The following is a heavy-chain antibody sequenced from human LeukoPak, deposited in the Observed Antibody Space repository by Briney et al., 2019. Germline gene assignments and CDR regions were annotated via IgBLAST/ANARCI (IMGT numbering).Heavy chain of an antibody. CDR1: GFTVSSNY. CDR2: IYSGGST. Sequence: GGSLRLSCAASGFTVSSNYMSWVRQASGKGLEWVSVIYSGGSTYYADSVKGRFTISRDNSKNTLYLQMNSLRAEDTAVYYCARDSPIVVVNAYYYYYGMDVWGQGTTVTVSS. V-gene: IGHV3-66*01. J-gene: IGHJ6*02. D-gene: IGHD3-22*01. CDR3: ARDSPIVVVNAYYYYYGMDV.